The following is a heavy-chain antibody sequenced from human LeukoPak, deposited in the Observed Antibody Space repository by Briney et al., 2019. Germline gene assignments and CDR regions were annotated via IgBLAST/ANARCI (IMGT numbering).Heavy chain of an antibody. CDR1: EFTFDDYA. Sequence: GGSLRLSCAASEFTFDDYAMHWVRQAPGKGLEWVSGISWKSGSIGYADSVKGRFTISRDNAKNSLYLQMNSLRAEDTALYYCAKVLHVRADSRTYFDLWGRSTLVTVSS. CDR2: ISWKSGSI. CDR3: AKVLHVRADSRTYFDL. J-gene: IGHJ2*01. V-gene: IGHV3-9*01.